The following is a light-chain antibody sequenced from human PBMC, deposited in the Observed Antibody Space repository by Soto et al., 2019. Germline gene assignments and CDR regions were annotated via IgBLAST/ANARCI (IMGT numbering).Light chain of an antibody. J-gene: IGKJ1*01. V-gene: IGKV1-5*01. Sequence: DIQMTQSPSTLSASVGDRVTITCRASQFISSWLAWYQQKPGKVPKLLIFHASNLESGVPSRFSGSGSGTEFTLTISSLQPDDFATYYGQQYNSYPWTVGQGTKVEI. CDR3: QQYNSYPWT. CDR1: QFISSW. CDR2: HAS.